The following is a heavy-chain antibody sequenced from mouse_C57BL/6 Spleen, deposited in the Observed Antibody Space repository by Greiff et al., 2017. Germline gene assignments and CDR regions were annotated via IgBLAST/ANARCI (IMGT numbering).Heavy chain of an antibody. J-gene: IGHJ3*01. CDR1: GYTFTDYE. V-gene: IGHV1-15*01. D-gene: IGHD2-3*01. CDR3: TRKNGDGSSVAY. Sequence: QVQLQQSGAELVRPGASVTLSCKASGYTFTDYEMHWVKQTPVHGLEWIGAIDPETGGTAYNQKFKGKAILTADKSSSTAYMALRSLTSEDSAVYYCTRKNGDGSSVAYWGQGTLVTVSA. CDR2: IDPETGGT.